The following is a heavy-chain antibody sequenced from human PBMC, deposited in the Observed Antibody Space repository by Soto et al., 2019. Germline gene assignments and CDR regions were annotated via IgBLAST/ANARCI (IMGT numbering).Heavy chain of an antibody. CDR2: INPSGGST. V-gene: IGHV1-46*01. J-gene: IGHJ4*02. CDR3: AREVRGSPYFDY. Sequence: ASVKGCCKASGYTFTLYYMHWVREAPGQGLEWTGIINPSGGSTSYAQKCQGRVTMTRDTSTSTVYMELSSLRSEDTAVYYCAREVRGSPYFDYWGQGTLVTVSS. D-gene: IGHD5-12*01. CDR1: GYTFTLYY.